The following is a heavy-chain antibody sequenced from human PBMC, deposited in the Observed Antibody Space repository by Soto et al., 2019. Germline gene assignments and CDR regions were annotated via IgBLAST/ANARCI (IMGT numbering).Heavy chain of an antibody. CDR3: AVMGTTVTRGSYYYYGMDV. V-gene: IGHV5-51*01. CDR2: IYPGDSDT. CDR1: GYSSTSYW. Sequence: GESLKISCKGSGYSSTSYWIGWVRQMPGKGLEWMGIIYPGDSDTRYSPSFQGQVTISADKSISTAYLQWSSLKASDTAMYYCAVMGTTVTRGSYYYYGMDVWGQGTTVTVSS. D-gene: IGHD4-17*01. J-gene: IGHJ6*02.